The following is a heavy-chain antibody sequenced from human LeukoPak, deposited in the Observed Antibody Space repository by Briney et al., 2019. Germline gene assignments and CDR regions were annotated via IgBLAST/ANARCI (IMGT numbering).Heavy chain of an antibody. CDR3: ATGRHCTNGVCYFDY. V-gene: IGHV1-2*02. J-gene: IGHJ4*02. CDR2: INPNSGGT. Sequence: ASVKVSCKASGYTFTGYYMHWVRQPPGQGLEWVGWINPNSGGTNDAQKFQGRVSMTRDTTISTVYMELSRLRSDDTAMYYCATGRHCTNGVCYFDYWGQGTLVTVSS. CDR1: GYTFTGYY. D-gene: IGHD2-8*01.